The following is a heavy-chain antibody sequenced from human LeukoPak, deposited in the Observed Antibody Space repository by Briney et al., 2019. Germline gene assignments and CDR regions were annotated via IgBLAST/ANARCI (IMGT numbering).Heavy chain of an antibody. D-gene: IGHD1-26*01. V-gene: IGHV1-18*01. CDR2: ISGYSGNT. CDR3: ARAHPLQYSGSYYYFDY. CDR1: GYAFTSYG. Sequence: ASVKVSCKPSGYAFTSYGISWVRQAPGQGLEWMGWISGYSGNTYYAQKLQGRVTMTTDTSTSTAYMVLRSLRSDDAAVYYCARAHPLQYSGSYYYFDYWGQGTLVTVSS. J-gene: IGHJ4*02.